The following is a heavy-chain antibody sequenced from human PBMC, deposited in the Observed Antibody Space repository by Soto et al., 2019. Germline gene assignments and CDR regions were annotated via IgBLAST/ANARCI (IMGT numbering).Heavy chain of an antibody. CDR2: IRSKANSYAT. CDR1: GFTYSGSA. Sequence: EVQLVESGGGLVQPGGSLKLSCAASGFTYSGSAMHWVRQASGKGLEWVGRIRSKANSYATAYAASVKGRFTLSRDDSQTTDYLRMNSLKTEDTAVNYCTSDYYDRSGNGFDIWGQGTMVTVSS. D-gene: IGHD3-22*01. V-gene: IGHV3-73*01. CDR3: TSDYYDRSGNGFDI. J-gene: IGHJ3*02.